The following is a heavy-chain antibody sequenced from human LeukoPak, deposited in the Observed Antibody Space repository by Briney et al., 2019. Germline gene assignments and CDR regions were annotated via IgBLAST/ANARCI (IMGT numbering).Heavy chain of an antibody. V-gene: IGHV3-23*01. Sequence: RPGGSLRLSCAASGFTFSSYAMSWVRQAPGKGLEWVSAISGRGGSTYYADSVKGRFTISRDNSKNTLYLQMNSLRAEDTAVYYCAKDAPRGTMIVVATPFDYWGQGTLVTVSS. CDR2: ISGRGGST. D-gene: IGHD3-22*01. J-gene: IGHJ4*02. CDR3: AKDAPRGTMIVVATPFDY. CDR1: GFTFSSYA.